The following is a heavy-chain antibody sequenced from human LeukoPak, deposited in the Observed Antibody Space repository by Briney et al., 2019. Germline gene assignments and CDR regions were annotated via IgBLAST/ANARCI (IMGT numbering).Heavy chain of an antibody. Sequence: GRSLRLSCAASGFTFDDYAMHWVRQAPGKGLEWVSGISWNSGSIGYADSVKGRFTISRDNAKNSLYLQMNSLRAEDTAVHYCASLVATDPFDYWGQGTLVTVSS. V-gene: IGHV3-9*01. CDR1: GFTFDDYA. J-gene: IGHJ4*02. D-gene: IGHD5-12*01. CDR3: ASLVATDPFDY. CDR2: ISWNSGSI.